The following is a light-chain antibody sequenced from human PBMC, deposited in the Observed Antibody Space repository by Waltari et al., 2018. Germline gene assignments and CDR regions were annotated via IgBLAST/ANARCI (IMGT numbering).Light chain of an antibody. CDR1: QDISTF. Sequence: DIQMTQSPSSLSASVGDRVTITCQASQDISTFLNWYQQKPGKAPNLLIYGASNLETGVPSRFSGSGSGTDFTFTISSLQSEDIATYYCQQYDSLPITFGQGTRLEIK. J-gene: IGKJ5*01. CDR3: QQYDSLPIT. V-gene: IGKV1-33*01. CDR2: GAS.